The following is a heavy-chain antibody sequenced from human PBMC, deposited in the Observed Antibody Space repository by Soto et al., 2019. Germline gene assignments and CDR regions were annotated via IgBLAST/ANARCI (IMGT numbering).Heavy chain of an antibody. J-gene: IGHJ4*02. V-gene: IGHV1-8*01. CDR1: GYTFTSND. CDR2: MNPNSGNT. CDR3: ARGPGSSSLGCPYYFDY. Sequence: QVQLVQSGAEVKKPGASVKVSCKAAGYTFTSNDINWVRQGTGQGLEWMGWMNPNSGNTGYAQKFQGRITMTRNTSISTAYMELSSLTSEDTAVYYCARGPGSSSLGCPYYFDYWGQGTLVTVSP. D-gene: IGHD2-2*01.